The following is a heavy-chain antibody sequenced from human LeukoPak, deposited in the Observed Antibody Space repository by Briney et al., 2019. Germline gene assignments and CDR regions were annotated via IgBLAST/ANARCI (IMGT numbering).Heavy chain of an antibody. CDR2: TNSDGRST. CDR3: ARGARYYPVDY. Sequence: GGSLRLSCAASGFTLSNYWMHWVRQAPGKGLVWVSRTNSDGRSTSCADSVKGRLTISRDNAKNTLYLQMNSLRAEDTAVYYCARGARYYPVDYWGQGTLVTVSS. D-gene: IGHD3-22*01. V-gene: IGHV3-74*01. J-gene: IGHJ4*02. CDR1: GFTLSNYW.